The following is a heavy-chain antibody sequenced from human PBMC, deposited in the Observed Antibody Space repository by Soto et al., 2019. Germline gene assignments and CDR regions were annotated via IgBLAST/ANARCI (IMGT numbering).Heavy chain of an antibody. Sequence: QVQLVQSGAEVKKPGSSVKVSCTASGGAFSNYAISWVRQAPGQGLEWMGGIIPIFGISNYAQKFQGRVTITADGSTSTAYMDLSSLRSEDTAVYYCAREAWGVGTTTSDYWGQGTLVTVSS. D-gene: IGHD1-26*01. V-gene: IGHV1-69*12. CDR3: AREAWGVGTTTSDY. CDR2: IIPIFGIS. J-gene: IGHJ4*02. CDR1: GGAFSNYA.